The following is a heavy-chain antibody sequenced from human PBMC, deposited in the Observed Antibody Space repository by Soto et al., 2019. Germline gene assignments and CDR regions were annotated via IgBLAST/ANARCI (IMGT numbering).Heavy chain of an antibody. CDR1: GFTFSNYW. D-gene: IGHD2-2*01. CDR3: VRGTRSPSLDN. CDR2: IKDDGSYQ. Sequence: EVQLVQSGGGLVQRGGSLRLSCAASGFTFSNYWMNWVRQAPGKGLEWLGNIKDDGSYQHYVDSVRGRFTFSRDNSKNFLYLHINSLRTEDTAIYYCVRGTRSPSLDNWGQGTLVTVSS. J-gene: IGHJ4*02. V-gene: IGHV3-7*03.